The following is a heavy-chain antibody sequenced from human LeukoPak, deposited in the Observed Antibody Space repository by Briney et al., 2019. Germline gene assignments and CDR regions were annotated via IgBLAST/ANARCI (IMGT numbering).Heavy chain of an antibody. D-gene: IGHD2-2*01. Sequence: SETLSLTCTVSGGSTSSHYWSWIRQPPGKGLEWIGYIYCSGSTNYNPSLKSRVTISVDTSKNQFSLKLSSVTAADTAVYYCARATEYCSSTSCYYYMDVWGKGTTVTVSS. CDR3: ARATEYCSSTSCYYYMDV. J-gene: IGHJ6*03. V-gene: IGHV4-59*11. CDR1: GGSTSSHY. CDR2: IYCSGST.